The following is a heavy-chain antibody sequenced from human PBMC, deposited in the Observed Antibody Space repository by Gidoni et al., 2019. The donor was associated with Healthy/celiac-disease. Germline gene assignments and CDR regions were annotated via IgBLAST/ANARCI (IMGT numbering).Heavy chain of an antibody. D-gene: IGHD3-9*01. CDR3: AKRGYFDWLYYFDY. CDR2: ISGSGGST. Sequence: FSSYAMRWVRQAPGKGLECVSAISGSGGSTYYADSVKGRFTISRDNSKNTLYLQMNSLRAEDTPVYYCAKRGYFDWLYYFDYWGQGTLVTVSS. V-gene: IGHV3-23*01. CDR1: FSSYA. J-gene: IGHJ4*02.